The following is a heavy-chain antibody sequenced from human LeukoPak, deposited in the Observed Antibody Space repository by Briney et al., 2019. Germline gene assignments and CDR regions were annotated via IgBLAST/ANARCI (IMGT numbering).Heavy chain of an antibody. CDR3: ARDQYGDYAVDY. Sequence: GGSLRLSCAASGFTFGDYGMHWVRQTPAKGLEWLAAMSYDGTNTYYADSVKGRITISRDNAKNSLYRQMNSLRAEDTALYYCARDQYGDYAVDYWGQGTLVTVSS. V-gene: IGHV3-30*03. CDR2: MSYDGTNT. J-gene: IGHJ4*02. D-gene: IGHD4-17*01. CDR1: GFTFGDYG.